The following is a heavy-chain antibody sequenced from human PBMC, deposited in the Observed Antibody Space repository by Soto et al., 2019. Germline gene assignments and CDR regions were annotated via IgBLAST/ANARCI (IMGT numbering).Heavy chain of an antibody. V-gene: IGHV3-48*03. D-gene: IGHD6-13*01. Sequence: VGSLRLSCAASRFTFSNYDMNWVHQAPGKGLEWVSFISGSGGTIYHADSVKGRFTISRDNAKNSLYLQMNSLRTEDTAVYYCARNRYSSSWYSAAFDIWGQGTMVTVSS. J-gene: IGHJ3*02. CDR1: RFTFSNYD. CDR3: ARNRYSSSWYSAAFDI. CDR2: ISGSGGTI.